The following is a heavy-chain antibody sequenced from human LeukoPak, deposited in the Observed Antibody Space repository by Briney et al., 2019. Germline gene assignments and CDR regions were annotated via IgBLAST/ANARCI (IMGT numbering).Heavy chain of an antibody. D-gene: IGHD3-22*01. CDR1: GYTFISYG. CDR3: ARAYYDSSGYYWAYYYYYMDV. CDR2: ISAYNGNT. V-gene: IGHV1-18*01. Sequence: ASVKVSCKASGYTFISYGITWVRQAPGQGLEWMGWISAYNGNTNYAQKLQGRVTMTTDTSTSTAYMELRSLRSDDTAVYYCARAYYDSSGYYWAYYYYYMDVWGKGTTVTISS. J-gene: IGHJ6*03.